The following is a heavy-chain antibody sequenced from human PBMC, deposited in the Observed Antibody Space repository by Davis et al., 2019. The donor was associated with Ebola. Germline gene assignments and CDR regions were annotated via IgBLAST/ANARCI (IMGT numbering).Heavy chain of an antibody. J-gene: IGHJ6*02. CDR3: ASVGEGFRELSNFYYYYGMDV. Sequence: ASVKVSCKASGYTFTGYYMHWVRQAPGQGLEWMGWINPNSGGTNYAQKFQGRVAMTRDTSISTAYMELSRLRSDDTAVYYCASVGEGFRELSNFYYYYGMDVWGQGTTVTVSS. CDR1: GYTFTGYY. CDR2: INPNSGGT. D-gene: IGHD3-10*01. V-gene: IGHV1-2*02.